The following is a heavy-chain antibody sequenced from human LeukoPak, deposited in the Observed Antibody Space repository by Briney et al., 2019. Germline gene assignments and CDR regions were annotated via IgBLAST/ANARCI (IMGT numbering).Heavy chain of an antibody. V-gene: IGHV4-4*02. CDR1: GGSISNTNW. CDR3: AREGGPYRPLDY. Sequence: SETLSLTCGVSGGSISNTNWWTWVRQPPGKGLEWIGEVDLLGGTNYNPPLKSRVAISVDKSENHISLWLTSVTAADTAVYYCAREGGPYRPLDYSGQGTLVTVSS. CDR2: VDLLGGT. J-gene: IGHJ4*02.